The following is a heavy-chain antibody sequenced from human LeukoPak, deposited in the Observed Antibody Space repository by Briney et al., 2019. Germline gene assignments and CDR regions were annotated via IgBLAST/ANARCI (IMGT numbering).Heavy chain of an antibody. CDR3: AVIYDSSGYDY. CDR2: IIPIFGTA. J-gene: IGHJ4*02. CDR1: GRTFSSYA. V-gene: IGHV1-69*05. Sequence: ASVKVSCKASGRTFSSYAISWVRQAPGQGLEWMGGIIPIFGTANYAQKFQGRVTITTDESTSTAYMELSSLRSEDTAVYYCAVIYDSSGYDYWGQGTLVTVSS. D-gene: IGHD3-22*01.